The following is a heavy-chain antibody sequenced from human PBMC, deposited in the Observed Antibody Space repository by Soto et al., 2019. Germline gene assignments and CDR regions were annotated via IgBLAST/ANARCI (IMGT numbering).Heavy chain of an antibody. D-gene: IGHD2-2*01. Sequence: PGGSLRLSCAASGFTFSSYAMKRVRQAPGKGLEWVSLIGESGTPTYYADSVKGRFTISRDNSGYTLFLEMYSLRAEDTAVYYCARYIPGVRYYGMDVWGQGTTVTVSS. J-gene: IGHJ6*02. CDR1: GFTFSSYA. CDR2: IGESGTPT. V-gene: IGHV3-23*01. CDR3: ARYIPGVRYYGMDV.